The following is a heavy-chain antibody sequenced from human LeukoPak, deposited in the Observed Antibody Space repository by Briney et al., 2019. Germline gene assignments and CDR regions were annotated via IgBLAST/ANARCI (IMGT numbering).Heavy chain of an antibody. J-gene: IGHJ4*03. V-gene: IGHV4-59*01. Sequence: SETLSLTCTVSGGSITSDHWNWIRQPPGKGLEWIGCIYYSGRPYYNPSLESRVTISVDMSKNQFSLRLTSVTAADTAVYYCARKNDFEIWGQGTLVTVSS. CDR1: GGSITSDH. CDR3: ARKNDFEI. CDR2: IYYSGRP. D-gene: IGHD1-1*01.